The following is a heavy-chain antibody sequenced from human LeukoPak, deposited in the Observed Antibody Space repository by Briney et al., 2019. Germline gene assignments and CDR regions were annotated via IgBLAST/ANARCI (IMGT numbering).Heavy chain of an antibody. CDR3: ARSSYSSSWYEGDY. J-gene: IGHJ4*02. CDR2: ISSSSSYI. CDR1: GFTFSSYS. D-gene: IGHD6-13*01. V-gene: IGHV3-21*01. Sequence: GGSLRLSCAASGFTFSSYSMNWVRQALGKGLEWVSSISSSSSYIYYADSVKGRFTISRDNAKNSLYLQMNSLRAEDTAVYYCARSSYSSSWYEGDYWGQGTLVTVSS.